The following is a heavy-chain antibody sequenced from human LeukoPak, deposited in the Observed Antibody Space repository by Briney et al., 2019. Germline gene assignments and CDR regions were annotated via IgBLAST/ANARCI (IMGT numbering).Heavy chain of an antibody. CDR1: GFTFSSYG. J-gene: IGHJ4*02. Sequence: GGSLRLSCAASGFTFSSYGMHWVRQAPGKGLEWVAVISYDGSNKYYADSVKGRFTISRDNAKNSLYLQMNSLRAEDTAVYYCAREVEEPTSSTSPDYWGQGTLVTVSS. D-gene: IGHD2-2*01. V-gene: IGHV3-30*03. CDR3: AREVEEPTSSTSPDY. CDR2: ISYDGSNK.